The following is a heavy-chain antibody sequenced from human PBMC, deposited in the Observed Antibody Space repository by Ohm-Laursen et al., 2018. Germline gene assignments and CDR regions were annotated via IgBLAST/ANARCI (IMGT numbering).Heavy chain of an antibody. D-gene: IGHD3-3*01. CDR2: INGDGSTT. Sequence: SLRLSCTASGFIFSSYWMHWVRQAPGKGLVWVSRINGDGSTTAYADSVKGRFTISRDNAKNSLYLQMNSLRAEDTAVYYCARDRHDFWSGYPSRFDYWGQGTLVTVSS. J-gene: IGHJ4*02. CDR3: ARDRHDFWSGYPSRFDY. V-gene: IGHV3-74*03. CDR1: GFIFSSYW.